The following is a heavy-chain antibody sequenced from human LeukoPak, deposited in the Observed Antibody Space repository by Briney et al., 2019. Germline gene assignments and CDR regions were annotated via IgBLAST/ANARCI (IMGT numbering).Heavy chain of an antibody. CDR3: ARDRYCTNGVCLPNWFDP. D-gene: IGHD2-8*01. Sequence: GGSLRLSCAASGFTFSSYSMNWVRQAPGKGLEWVSYISSSSSTIYYADSVKGRFTISRDNAKNSLYLQMNSLRAEDTAVYYCARDRYCTNGVCLPNWFDPWGQGTLVTVSS. CDR2: ISSSSSTI. V-gene: IGHV3-48*01. CDR1: GFTFSSYS. J-gene: IGHJ5*02.